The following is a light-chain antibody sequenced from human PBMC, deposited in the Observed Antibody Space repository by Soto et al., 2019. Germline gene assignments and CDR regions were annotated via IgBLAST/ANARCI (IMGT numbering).Light chain of an antibody. J-gene: IGKJ1*01. CDR1: QSVSNN. CDR2: GAS. Sequence: EIVMTQSPATLSVSPGERATLSCRASQSVSNNVAWYQQKPGQAPRLLIFGASIRDTGIPDRFSGSGSGTDFTLTISRLESEDFAVYYCQQYGSSPGTFGQGTKVDIK. CDR3: QQYGSSPGT. V-gene: IGKV3-20*01.